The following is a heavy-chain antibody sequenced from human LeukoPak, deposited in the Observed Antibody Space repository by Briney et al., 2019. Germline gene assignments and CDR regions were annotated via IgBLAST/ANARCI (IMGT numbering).Heavy chain of an antibody. V-gene: IGHV1-2*04. D-gene: IGHD1-26*01. Sequence: ASVKVSCKASGYTFTGYYMHWVRQAPGQGLEWMGWINPNSGGTNYAQKFQGWVTMTRDTSTSTVYMELSSLRSEDTAVYYCARDGIVGATPSYYYYYMDVWGKGTTVTVSS. CDR3: ARDGIVGATPSYYYYYMDV. J-gene: IGHJ6*03. CDR1: GYTFTGYY. CDR2: INPNSGGT.